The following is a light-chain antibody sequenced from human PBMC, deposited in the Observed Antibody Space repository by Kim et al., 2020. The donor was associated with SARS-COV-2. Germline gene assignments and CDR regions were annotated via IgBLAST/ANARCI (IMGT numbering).Light chain of an antibody. Sequence: DIVMTQSPDSLAVALGERATINCKSSQGLLYASNNKNYLAWYQQKPGQPPKLLIYWASTRESGVPERFSGSGSRTDFTLTISTLEREDVAVYYCQQYYANPLTFGGGTKVDIK. J-gene: IGKJ4*01. V-gene: IGKV4-1*01. CDR2: WAS. CDR3: QQYYANPLT. CDR1: QGLLYASNNKNY.